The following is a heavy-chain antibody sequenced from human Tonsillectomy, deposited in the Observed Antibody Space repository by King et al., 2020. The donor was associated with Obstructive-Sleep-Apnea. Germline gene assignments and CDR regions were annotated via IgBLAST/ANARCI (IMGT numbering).Heavy chain of an antibody. Sequence: QLVQSGAEVKKPGESLRISCKGSGYSFTNYWITWVRQMPGKVLEWMGRIDPSDSYTNSSPSFQCYDTISADKSISTASLQWSSLKASYTALYYCARLRYDSNGYYYGDYWGQGTLVTVSS. CDR3: ARLRYDSNGYYYGDY. CDR2: IDPSDSYT. J-gene: IGHJ4*02. V-gene: IGHV5-10-1*01. CDR1: GYSFTNYW. D-gene: IGHD3-22*01.